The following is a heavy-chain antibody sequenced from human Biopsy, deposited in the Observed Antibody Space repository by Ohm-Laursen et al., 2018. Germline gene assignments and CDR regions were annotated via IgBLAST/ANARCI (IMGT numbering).Heavy chain of an antibody. CDR3: ARLGSGDYFPTFFDF. CDR1: GDSINGGRYY. V-gene: IGHV4-31*02. Sequence: TLSLTCTVSGDSINGGRYYWNWIRHHPGRGLEWIGHIFYSANTYYNPSLKSRVTISVDTSKNQFSLKLSSVTAADTAVYYCARLGSGDYFPTFFDFWGQGALVTVSS. CDR2: IFYSANT. D-gene: IGHD5-12*01. J-gene: IGHJ4*02.